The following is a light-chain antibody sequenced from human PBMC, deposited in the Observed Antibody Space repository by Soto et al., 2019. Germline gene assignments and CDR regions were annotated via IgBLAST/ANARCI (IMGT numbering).Light chain of an antibody. V-gene: IGLV3-1*01. CDR3: QAWDSSTAV. J-gene: IGLJ2*01. CDR2: QDS. Sequence: SYELTQPPSVFVSPGQTASITCSGDKLGDKYACWYQQKPGQSPVLVIYQDSKRPSGIPELFSGSNSGNTATLTISGTQAMDEADYYCQAWDSSTAVFGGGTKLTVL. CDR1: KLGDKY.